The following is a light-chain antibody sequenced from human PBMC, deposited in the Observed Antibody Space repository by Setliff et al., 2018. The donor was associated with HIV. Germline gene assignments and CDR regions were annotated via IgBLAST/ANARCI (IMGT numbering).Light chain of an antibody. CDR1: SSDVGGHDY. V-gene: IGLV2-14*03. Sequence: QSALAQPASVSGSPGRSITISCTATSSDVGGHDYVSWYQRHPGKAPKVIIYNVSNRPSGVSDRFSGSKSAYTASLSISRLQAADEAYYYCSSYTTNNTLVFGGGTK. CDR2: NVS. CDR3: SSYTTNNTLV. J-gene: IGLJ3*02.